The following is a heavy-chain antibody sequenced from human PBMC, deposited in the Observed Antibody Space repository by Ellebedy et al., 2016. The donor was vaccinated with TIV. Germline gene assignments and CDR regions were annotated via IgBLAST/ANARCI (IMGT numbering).Heavy chain of an antibody. CDR2: IHQTGST. Sequence: MPGGSLRLSCAVSGGSISDIHWWSWVRQPPGKGLEWIAEIHQTGSTNYNPSLKSRVTISVDRSKNQFSLSLTSVTAADTAVYYCARNFDYWGQGLLVTVSS. J-gene: IGHJ4*02. V-gene: IGHV4-4*02. CDR1: GGSISDIHW. CDR3: ARNFDY.